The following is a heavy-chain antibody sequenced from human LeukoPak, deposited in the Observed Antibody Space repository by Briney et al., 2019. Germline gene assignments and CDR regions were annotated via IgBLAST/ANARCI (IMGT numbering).Heavy chain of an antibody. Sequence: SGTLSLTCAVYGGSFSGYYWSWIRQPPGKGLEWIGEINHSGSTNYNPSLKSRVTISVDTSKNQFSLKLSSVTAADTAVYYCARRLSAAAGTSYFDYWGQGTLVTVSS. D-gene: IGHD6-13*01. CDR1: GGSFSGYY. CDR3: ARRLSAAAGTSYFDY. CDR2: INHSGST. J-gene: IGHJ4*02. V-gene: IGHV4-34*01.